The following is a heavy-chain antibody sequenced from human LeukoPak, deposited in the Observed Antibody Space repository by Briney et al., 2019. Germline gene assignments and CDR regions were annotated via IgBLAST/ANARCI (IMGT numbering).Heavy chain of an antibody. J-gene: IGHJ3*02. CDR1: GGSISSGGYY. D-gene: IGHD1-26*01. CDR3: ARDANSGSYYLHGAFDI. V-gene: IGHV4-31*03. Sequence: NPSETLSLTCTVSGGSISSGGYYWSWIRQHPGKGLEWIGYIYYSGSTYYNPSLKSRVTISVDTSKNQFSLKLSSVTAADTAVYYCARDANSGSYYLHGAFDIRGQGTMVTVSS. CDR2: IYYSGST.